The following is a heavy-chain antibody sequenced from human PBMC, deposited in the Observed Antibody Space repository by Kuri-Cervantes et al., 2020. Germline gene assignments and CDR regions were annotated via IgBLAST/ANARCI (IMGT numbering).Heavy chain of an antibody. CDR1: GGSISSGSYY. V-gene: IGHV4-30-2*01. J-gene: IGHJ4*02. D-gene: IGHD3-3*01. Sequence: LRLSCTVSGGSISSGSYYWSWIRQPPGKGLEWIGYIYHSGSTYYNPSLKSRVTISVDRSKNQFSLKLSSVTAADTAVYYCARGVTDFWSGYYRGGFDYWGQGTLVTVSS. CDR3: ARGVTDFWSGYYRGGFDY. CDR2: IYHSGST.